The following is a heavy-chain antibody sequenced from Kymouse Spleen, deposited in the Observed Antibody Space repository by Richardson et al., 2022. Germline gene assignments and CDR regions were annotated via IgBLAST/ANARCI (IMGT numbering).Heavy chain of an antibody. D-gene: IGHD3-3*01. V-gene: IGHV4-34*01. CDR2: INHSGST. J-gene: IGHJ5*02. CDR1: GGSFSGYY. Sequence: QVQLQQWGAGLLKPSETLSLTCAVYGGSFSGYYWSWIRQPPGKGLEWIGEINHSGSTNYNPSLKSRVTISVDTSKNQFSLKLSSVTAADTAVYYCARGVFGVVILNWFDPWGQGTLVTVSS. CDR3: ARGVFGVVILNWFDP.